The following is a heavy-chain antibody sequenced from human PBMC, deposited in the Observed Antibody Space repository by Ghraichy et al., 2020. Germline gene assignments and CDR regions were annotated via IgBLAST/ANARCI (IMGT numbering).Heavy chain of an antibody. CDR3: ARHREYYDFWSGYYFSAFDI. J-gene: IGHJ3*02. Sequence: SETLSLTCTVSGGSISSYYWSWIRQPPGKGLEWIGYIYYSGSTNYNPSLKSRVTISVDTSKNQFSLKLSSVTAADTAVYYCARHREYYDFWSGYYFSAFDIWGQGTMVTVSS. CDR2: IYYSGST. D-gene: IGHD3-3*01. CDR1: GGSISSYY. V-gene: IGHV4-59*08.